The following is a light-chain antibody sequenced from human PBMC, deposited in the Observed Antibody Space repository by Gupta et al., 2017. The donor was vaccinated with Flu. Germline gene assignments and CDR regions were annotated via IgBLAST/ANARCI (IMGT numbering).Light chain of an antibody. Sequence: QSALTQPASMSGSLGQSITISCTGISSYVGDYNYVSWYQHHPGKAPKLMIYDVSNRPSGVSYRFSGSKSGNTASLTISGLQAEDEADYYCSSYTSSSTLVFGGGTKLTAL. CDR3: SSYTSSSTLV. V-gene: IGLV2-14*03. CDR2: DVS. CDR1: SSYVGDYNY. J-gene: IGLJ3*02.